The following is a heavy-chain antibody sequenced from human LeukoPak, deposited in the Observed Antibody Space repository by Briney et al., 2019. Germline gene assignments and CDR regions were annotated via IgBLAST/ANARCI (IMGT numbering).Heavy chain of an antibody. D-gene: IGHD3-22*01. CDR3: ARVLSSGYYYPGYFDY. Sequence: PGGSLRLSCAASGFTFSSYEMNWVRQAPGKGLEWVSYISSSGSTIYYPDSVKGRFTISRDNAKNSLYLQMNSLRAEDTAVYYCARVLSSGYYYPGYFDYWGQGTLVTVSS. CDR1: GFTFSSYE. CDR2: ISSSGSTI. J-gene: IGHJ4*02. V-gene: IGHV3-48*03.